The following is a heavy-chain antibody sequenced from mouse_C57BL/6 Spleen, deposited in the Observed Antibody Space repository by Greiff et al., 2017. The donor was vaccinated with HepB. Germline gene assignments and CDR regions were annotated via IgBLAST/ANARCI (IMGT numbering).Heavy chain of an antibody. J-gene: IGHJ2*01. D-gene: IGHD3-2*02. V-gene: IGHV1-63*01. CDR2: IYPGGGYT. CDR3: ARVAAQAPFDC. CDR1: GYTFTNYW. Sequence: VQLQQSGAELVRPGTSVKMCCKASGYTFTNYWIGWAKQRPGHGLEWIGDIYPGGGYTNYNAKFKGKATLTADKSSSTAYMQFSSLTSDDSAIYYCARVAAQAPFDCWGEGTTLTVSS.